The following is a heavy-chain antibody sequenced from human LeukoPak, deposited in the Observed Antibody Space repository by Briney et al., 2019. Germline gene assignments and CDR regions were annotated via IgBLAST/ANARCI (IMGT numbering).Heavy chain of an antibody. CDR3: ARDVVVVVGASRSNFYFYMDV. V-gene: IGHV1-24*01. CDR2: FDPEDGET. D-gene: IGHD2-15*01. Sequence: ASVKVSCKVSGYTLTELSMHWVRQAPGKGLEWMGGFDPEDGETIYAQKFQGRVTMTEDTSTDTAYMELSSLRSDDTAIYYCARDVVVVVGASRSNFYFYMDVWGKGTTVTVSS. CDR1: GYTLTELS. J-gene: IGHJ6*03.